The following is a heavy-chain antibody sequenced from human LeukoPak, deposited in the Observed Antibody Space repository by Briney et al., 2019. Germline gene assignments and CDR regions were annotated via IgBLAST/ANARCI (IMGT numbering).Heavy chain of an antibody. D-gene: IGHD3-22*01. J-gene: IGHJ3*02. Sequence: SQTLSLTCAISGDSVSSNSAAWNWIRQSPSRGLEWLGRTYYRSKWYNDYAVSVKSRITINPDTSKNQFSLQLNSVTPEDTAVYYCARELADLVVIPHDAFDIWGQGTMVTVSS. CDR1: GDSVSSNSAA. CDR2: TYYRSKWYN. CDR3: ARELADLVVIPHDAFDI. V-gene: IGHV6-1*01.